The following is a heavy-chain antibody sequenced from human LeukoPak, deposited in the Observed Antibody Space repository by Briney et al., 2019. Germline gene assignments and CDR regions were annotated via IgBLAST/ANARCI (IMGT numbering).Heavy chain of an antibody. J-gene: IGHJ4*02. D-gene: IGHD3-9*01. Sequence: GGSLRLSCAASGFTVSSNYMSWVRQAPGKGLEWVSVIYSGGSTYYADSVKGRFIISRDNAKKSLFLQMNDLRDEDTAVYYCARDYDWAFDFWGQGTRVTVSS. CDR3: ARDYDWAFDF. CDR2: IYSGGST. V-gene: IGHV3-66*01. CDR1: GFTVSSNY.